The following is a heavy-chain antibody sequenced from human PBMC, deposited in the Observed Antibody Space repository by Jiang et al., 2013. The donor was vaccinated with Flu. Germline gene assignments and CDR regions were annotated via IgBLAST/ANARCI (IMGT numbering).Heavy chain of an antibody. CDR1: GYDLYPSYW. J-gene: IGHJ3*02. CDR2: IYPGDSDT. Sequence: GRSLKISCKGSGYDLYPSYWIAWVRQXPGKGLECMGIIYPGDSDTRYSPSFQGQVTISADKSISTAYLQWSSLKASDTAMYYCARPQGRGDDAFDIWGQGTMVTVSS. D-gene: IGHD3-16*01. CDR3: ARPQGRGDDAFDI. V-gene: IGHV5-51*01.